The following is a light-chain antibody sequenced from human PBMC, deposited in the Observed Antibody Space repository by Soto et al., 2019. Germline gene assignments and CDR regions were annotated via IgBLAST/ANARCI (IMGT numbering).Light chain of an antibody. CDR1: QAIDRW. Sequence: DIQMTQSPSSVSGAVGDRVSITCRASQAIDRWLAWYQQRPGKAPKLLIYGGFNLQSGVPSRFSGSGSGTDYTLTISNLQPEDFATYYCQPAKSLPYTVGQGTKLEIK. CDR3: QPAKSLPYT. J-gene: IGKJ2*01. V-gene: IGKV1-12*01. CDR2: GGF.